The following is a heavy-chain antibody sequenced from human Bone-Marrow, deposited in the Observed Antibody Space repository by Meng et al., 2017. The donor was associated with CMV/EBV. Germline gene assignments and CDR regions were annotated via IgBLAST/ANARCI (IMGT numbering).Heavy chain of an antibody. V-gene: IGHV3-15*01. CDR2: IKSTIDGGAT. CDR1: GFSFTDAW. CDR3: TTDRAVAGTTLDH. D-gene: IGHD3-10*01. Sequence: SGFSFTDAWMSWVRQAPGKGLEWVGRIKSTIDGGATDYAAPVKGRFTISRDDPKNMLYLQMNSLKTDDTAVYYCTTDRAVAGTTLDHWGAGTLVTVSS. J-gene: IGHJ4*02.